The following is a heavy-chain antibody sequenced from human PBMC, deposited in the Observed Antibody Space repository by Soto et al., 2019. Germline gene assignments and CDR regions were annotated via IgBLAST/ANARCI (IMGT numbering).Heavy chain of an antibody. CDR1: GYPVTAYY. CDR3: ARGGGVGVAGSAAFDM. Sequence: QLHLVQSGAVVKKPGASVTVSCSASGYPVTAYYMHWVRQAPGRGLEWMGGINPATGAAKYTQTFQGRVTMTRGTSTGTGFMELGGLTSGDTAVFYCARGGGVGVAGSAAFDMWGQGTLVTVSS. V-gene: IGHV1-2*02. D-gene: IGHD3-3*01. CDR2: INPATGAA. J-gene: IGHJ3*02.